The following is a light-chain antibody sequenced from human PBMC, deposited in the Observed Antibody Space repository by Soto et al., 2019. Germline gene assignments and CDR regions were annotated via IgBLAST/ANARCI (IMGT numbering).Light chain of an antibody. J-gene: IGKJ4*01. CDR3: QSRSSWPPVLT. CDR2: DAS. Sequence: ENVLTQSPVTLSLSPGERATLSCRASQSVKSYLAWYQQKPGQAPRLLIYDASNRAAGIPARFSGSGSGTDFTLTISSLDPEDFAVYYCQSRSSWPPVLTVGGGTKVDIK. CDR1: QSVKSY. V-gene: IGKV3-11*01.